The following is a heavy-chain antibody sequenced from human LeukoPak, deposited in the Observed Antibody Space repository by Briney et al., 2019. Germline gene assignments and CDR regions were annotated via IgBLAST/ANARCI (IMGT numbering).Heavy chain of an antibody. V-gene: IGHV3-11*04. CDR3: ATDRGWRTSGYYLYYLEY. J-gene: IGHJ4*02. Sequence: GGSLRLSCAVSGLTFSDYYMSWTRQAPGKGPELVSYISPSGSSIFYVDSVKGRFTISRDNAKNSLYLQMSSLRAEDTAVYYCATDRGWRTSGYYLYYLEYWAQETLVTFSS. CDR1: GLTFSDYY. D-gene: IGHD3-3*01. CDR2: ISPSGSSI.